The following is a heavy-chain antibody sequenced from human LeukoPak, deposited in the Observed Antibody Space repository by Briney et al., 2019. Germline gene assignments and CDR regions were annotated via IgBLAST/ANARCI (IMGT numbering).Heavy chain of an antibody. CDR2: IGNDAKTT. D-gene: IGHD3-10*01. J-gene: IGHJ5*02. CDR1: GFTFSDYY. V-gene: IGHV3-30*18. CDR3: TKEGLPSGSSWSAWFDP. Sequence: PGGSLRLSCAASGFTFSDYYMTWIRQAPGKGLEWVAVIGNDAKTTYYADSVKGRFTISRDNSKNTLYLQMNSLKPEDTAVYYCTKEGLPSGSSWSAWFDPWGQGTLVTVSS.